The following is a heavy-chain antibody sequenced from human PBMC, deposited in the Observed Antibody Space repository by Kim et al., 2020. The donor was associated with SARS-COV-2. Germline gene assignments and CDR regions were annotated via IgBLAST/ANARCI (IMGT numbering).Heavy chain of an antibody. CDR2: ISWNSGSI. D-gene: IGHD3-3*01. J-gene: IGHJ3*02. V-gene: IGHV3-9*01. CDR3: AKDQRGVVLDAFDI. CDR1: GFTFDDYA. Sequence: GGSLRLSCAASGFTFDDYAMHWVRQAPGKGLEWVSGISWNSGSIGYADSVKGRFTISRDNAKNSLYLQMNSLRAEDTALYYCAKDQRGVVLDAFDIWGQGTMVTVSS.